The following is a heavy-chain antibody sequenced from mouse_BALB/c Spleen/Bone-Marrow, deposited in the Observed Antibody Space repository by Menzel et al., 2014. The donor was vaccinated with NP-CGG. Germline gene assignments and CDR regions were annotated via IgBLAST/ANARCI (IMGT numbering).Heavy chain of an antibody. CDR2: IDPANGNT. Sequence: DVQLQESGAELVKPGASVKSSCTASGFNIKDTYMHWVMQRPEQGLEWIGRIDPANGNTKYDPKFQGKATITADTSSNTAYLQLSSLTSEDTAVYYCARYRYYGSSYAMDYWGQGTSVTVSS. V-gene: IGHV14-3*02. D-gene: IGHD1-1*01. CDR3: ARYRYYGSSYAMDY. J-gene: IGHJ4*01. CDR1: GFNIKDTY.